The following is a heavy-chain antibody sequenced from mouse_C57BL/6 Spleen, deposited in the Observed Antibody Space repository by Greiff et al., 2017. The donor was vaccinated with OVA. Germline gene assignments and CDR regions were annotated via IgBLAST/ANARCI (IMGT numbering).Heavy chain of an antibody. D-gene: IGHD2-5*01. V-gene: IGHV5-6*01. CDR3: ARHGPYSNYSDWFAY. Sequence: EVQGVESGGDLVKPGGSLKLSCAASGFTFSSYGMSWVRQTPDKRLEWVATISSGGSYTYYPDSVKGRFTISRDNAKNTLYLQMSSLKSEDTAMYYCARHGPYSNYSDWFAYWGQGTLVTVSA. J-gene: IGHJ3*01. CDR1: GFTFSSYG. CDR2: ISSGGSYT.